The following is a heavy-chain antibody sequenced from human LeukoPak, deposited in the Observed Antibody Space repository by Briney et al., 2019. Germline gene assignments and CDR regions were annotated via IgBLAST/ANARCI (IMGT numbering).Heavy chain of an antibody. Sequence: SVKVSCKASGGTFSSYAISWVRQAPGQGLEWMGGIIPIFGTANYAQKFQGRVTITADESTSTAYMELSSLRSEDTAVYYCAKESPIDPNAFDIWGQGTMVTVSS. J-gene: IGHJ3*02. CDR3: AKESPIDPNAFDI. CDR1: GGTFSSYA. CDR2: IIPIFGTA. V-gene: IGHV1-69*13.